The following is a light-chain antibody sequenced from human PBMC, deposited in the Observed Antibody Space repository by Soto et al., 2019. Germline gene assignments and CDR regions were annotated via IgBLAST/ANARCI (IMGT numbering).Light chain of an antibody. CDR2: GAS. CDR1: ESVRTS. Sequence: EIVTTQSPATLSVSPGERATLSCRASESVRTSIAWYQQKPGQAPRLLIYGASTRASGIPDRFSGSGSETEFTLTITRLQSEDLAAYYCQQYHVWPYTFGQGTKLEI. V-gene: IGKV3-15*01. CDR3: QQYHVWPYT. J-gene: IGKJ2*01.